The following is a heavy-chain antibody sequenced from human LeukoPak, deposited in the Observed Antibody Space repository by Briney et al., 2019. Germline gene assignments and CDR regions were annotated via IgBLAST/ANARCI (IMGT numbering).Heavy chain of an antibody. V-gene: IGHV4-59*01. Sequence: SETLSLTCTVSGGSISGYYWSWIRQPPGKGLEWIGYIHYSGSTNYNPSLKSRVTISVDTSKNQFSLKLSSVTAADTAVYYCAAIVVPAATRFDPWGQGTLVTLSS. D-gene: IGHD2-2*01. CDR1: GGSISGYY. CDR2: IHYSGST. CDR3: AAIVVPAATRFDP. J-gene: IGHJ5*02.